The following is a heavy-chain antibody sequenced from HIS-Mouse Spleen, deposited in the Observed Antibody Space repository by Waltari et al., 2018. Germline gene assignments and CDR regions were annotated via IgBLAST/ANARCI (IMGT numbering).Heavy chain of an antibody. V-gene: IGHV4-39*07. D-gene: IGHD6-13*01. CDR2: IYYSGST. CDR3: AREIPYSSSWYDWYFDL. Sequence: QLQLQESGPGLVKPSETLSLTCTVSGGAISSSSSSLCWVRPPPGKGLEWIGSIYYSGSTYYNPSLKSRVTISVDTSKNQFSLKLSSVTAADTAVYYCAREIPYSSSWYDWYFDLWGRGTLVTVSS. J-gene: IGHJ2*01. CDR1: GGAISSSSSS.